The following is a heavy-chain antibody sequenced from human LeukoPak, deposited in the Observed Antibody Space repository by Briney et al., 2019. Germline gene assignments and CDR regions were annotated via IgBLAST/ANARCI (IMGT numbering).Heavy chain of an antibody. CDR3: ATEMTSTVPDY. D-gene: IGHD1-1*01. J-gene: IGHJ4*02. CDR1: GHPLSELP. CDR2: FDPENDER. Sequence: ASVKVSCKVSGHPLSELPMYWVRQAPGKGLEWMGGFDPENDERLYAQKFRGRLTMTEDTSTDTAYMELSSLRSEDTAVYYCATEMTSTVPDYWGQGTLVTVSS. V-gene: IGHV1-24*01.